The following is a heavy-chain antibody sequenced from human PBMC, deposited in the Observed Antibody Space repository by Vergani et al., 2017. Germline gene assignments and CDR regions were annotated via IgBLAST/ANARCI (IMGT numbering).Heavy chain of an antibody. J-gene: IGHJ4*02. D-gene: IGHD2-2*01. V-gene: IGHV5-51*03. CDR2: IYPGDSDT. CDR1: GYSFTSYW. Sequence: EVQLVQSGAEVKKPGESLKISCKGSGYSFTSYWIGWVRQMPGKGLEWMGKIYPGDSDTRYSPSFQGQVTISADKSISTAYLQWSSLKAADTAMYYCARPSSRVVPAASLDYWGQGTLVTVSS. CDR3: ARPSSRVVPAASLDY.